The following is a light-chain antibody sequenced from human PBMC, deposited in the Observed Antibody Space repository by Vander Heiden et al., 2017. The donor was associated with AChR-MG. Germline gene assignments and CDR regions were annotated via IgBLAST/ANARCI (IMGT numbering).Light chain of an antibody. V-gene: IGLV1-51*01. CDR2: DNN. Sequence: SALTPPPSVSAAPGQKVTISCSGSSSNIGNNYVSWYQQLPGTAPKLLIYDNNKRPSGIPDRFSGSKSGTSATLGITGLQTGDEADYYCGTWDSSLSAVVFGGGTKLTVL. CDR3: GTWDSSLSAVV. J-gene: IGLJ2*01. CDR1: SSNIGNNY.